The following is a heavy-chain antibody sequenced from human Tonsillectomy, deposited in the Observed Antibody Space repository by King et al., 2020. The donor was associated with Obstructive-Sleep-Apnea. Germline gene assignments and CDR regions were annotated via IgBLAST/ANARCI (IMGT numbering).Heavy chain of an antibody. V-gene: IGHV3-49*03. CDR1: GFTFGDYA. CDR2: IRSKAYGGTK. J-gene: IGHJ4*02. CDR3: THRRWELTY. D-gene: IGHD1-26*01. Sequence: QLVESGGGLVQPGRSLRLSCTASGFTFGDYAMSWFRQAPGKGLEWVGFIRSKAYGGTKEYAAFVKGRCTISRDDSKSIAYLQMNSLKTEDTAVYYCTHRRWELTYWGQGTLVTVSS.